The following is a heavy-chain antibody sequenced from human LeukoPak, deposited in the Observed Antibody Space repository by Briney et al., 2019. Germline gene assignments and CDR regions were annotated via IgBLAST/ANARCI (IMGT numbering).Heavy chain of an antibody. J-gene: IGHJ4*02. CDR2: INHTGST. CDR1: GGSLSGAY. V-gene: IGHV4-34*01. CDR3: ARGPVRLARPFDY. D-gene: IGHD3-9*01. Sequence: PSETLSLTCSVQGGSLSGAYWTWIRQPPGKGLEWIGEINHTGSTNYNPSLKSRVTMSADTPKNQFSLNLTSVTAADTAVYYRARGPVRLARPFDYWGQGTLVTVSS.